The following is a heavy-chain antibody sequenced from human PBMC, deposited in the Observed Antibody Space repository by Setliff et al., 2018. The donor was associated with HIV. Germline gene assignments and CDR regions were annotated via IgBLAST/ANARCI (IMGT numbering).Heavy chain of an antibody. CDR2: MNPDSGNT. D-gene: IGHD3-3*02. CDR3: ARHPMSPFLEWSYDS. Sequence: ASVKVSCKASGYNFVNYEINWVRQATGQGLEWMGWMNPDSGNTDYAQKFQGRVTMTRDTSISTAYMELSSLTSDDTAVYYCARHPMSPFLEWSYDSWGQGTLVTVSS. CDR1: GYNFVNYE. J-gene: IGHJ4*02. V-gene: IGHV1-8*02.